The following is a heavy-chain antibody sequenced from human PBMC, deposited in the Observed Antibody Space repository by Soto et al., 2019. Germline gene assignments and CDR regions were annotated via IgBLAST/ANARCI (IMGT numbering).Heavy chain of an antibody. CDR1: GYTFTGYA. Sequence: ASVKVSCKASGYTFTGYAMHWVRQAPGQRLEWMGWINAGNGNTKYSQKFQGRVTITRDTSASTAYTELSSLRSEDTAVYYCARAVAVPADFDYWGLGTLVTSPQ. J-gene: IGHJ4*02. CDR3: ARAVAVPADFDY. D-gene: IGHD6-19*01. CDR2: INAGNGNT. V-gene: IGHV1-3*01.